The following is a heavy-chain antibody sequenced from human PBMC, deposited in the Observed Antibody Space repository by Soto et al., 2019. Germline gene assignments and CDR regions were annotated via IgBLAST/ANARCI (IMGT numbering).Heavy chain of an antibody. CDR3: AAMATISSGAFDI. J-gene: IGHJ3*02. Sequence: SVKVSCKASGFPFTSSAVQWVRQARGQRLEWIGWIVVGSGNTNYAQKFQERVTITRDMSTSTAYMELSSLRSEDTAVYYCAAMATISSGAFDIWGQGTMVTVSS. CDR2: IVVGSGNT. V-gene: IGHV1-58*01. CDR1: GFPFTSSA.